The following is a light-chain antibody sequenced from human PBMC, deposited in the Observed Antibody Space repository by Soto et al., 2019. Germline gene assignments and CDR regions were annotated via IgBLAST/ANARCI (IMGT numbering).Light chain of an antibody. V-gene: IGLV2-8*01. J-gene: IGLJ1*01. CDR3: SLYSSNGSLI. CDR1: GSDIGAYNF. Sequence: QSVLAQPPSASGSPGQSVTISCTGSGSDIGAYNFVSWYQQHPGKAPKLMIFGVTERPSGVPDRFSGSKSGNTASLTVSGLQADDEAVYYCSLYSSNGSLIFGPGTKVT. CDR2: GVT.